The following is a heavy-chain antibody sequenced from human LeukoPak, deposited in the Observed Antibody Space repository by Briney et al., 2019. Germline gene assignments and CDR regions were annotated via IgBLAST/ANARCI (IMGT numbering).Heavy chain of an antibody. D-gene: IGHD2-21*02. Sequence: ASVQVSCKASGYTLTGYYMHWVRQAPGQGLEWMGWINPNSGGPNYAQKFQGWVTMTRDTSISTAYMELSRLRSDDTAVYYCARGPPLAYCGGDCYSEGINWFDPWGQGTLVTVSS. CDR1: GYTLTGYY. J-gene: IGHJ5*02. CDR2: INPNSGGP. CDR3: ARGPPLAYCGGDCYSEGINWFDP. V-gene: IGHV1-2*04.